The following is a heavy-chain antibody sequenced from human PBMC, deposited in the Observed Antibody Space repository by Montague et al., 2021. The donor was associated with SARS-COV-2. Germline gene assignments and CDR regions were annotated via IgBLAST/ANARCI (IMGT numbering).Heavy chain of an antibody. J-gene: IGHJ5*02. V-gene: IGHV4-38-2*02. CDR3: ARVRSITMIVVVITPTGWFDP. D-gene: IGHD3-22*01. CDR2: IYHSGST. Sequence: SETLSLTCTVSGYSISSGYYWGWIRQPPGKGLEWIGSIYHSGSTYYNPSLKSRVTISVGTSKNQFSLKLSSVTAADTAVYYCARVRSITMIVVVITPTGWFDPWGQGTLVTVSS. CDR1: GYSISSGYY.